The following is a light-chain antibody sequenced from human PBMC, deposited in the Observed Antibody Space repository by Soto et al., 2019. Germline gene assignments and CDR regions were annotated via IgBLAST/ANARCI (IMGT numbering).Light chain of an antibody. CDR1: QTISSW. CDR2: KAS. V-gene: IGKV1-5*03. J-gene: IGKJ4*01. Sequence: DIQMTQSPSTLSGSVGDRVTITFRASQTISSWLAWYQQKPGKAPKLLIYKASTLKSGVPSRFSGSGSGTEFTLTISSLQPEDFATYYCQQFNSYPRTFGGGTKVDIK. CDR3: QQFNSYPRT.